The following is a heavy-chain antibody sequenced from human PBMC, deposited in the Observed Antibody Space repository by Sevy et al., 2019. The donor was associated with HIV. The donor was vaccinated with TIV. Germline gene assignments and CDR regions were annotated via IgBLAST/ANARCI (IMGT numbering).Heavy chain of an antibody. V-gene: IGHV3-7*01. J-gene: IGHJ4*02. D-gene: IGHD3-16*01. CDR3: AHGKFERFES. CDR1: GFTFSANW. CDR2: IKGDGSDK. Sequence: GGSLRLSCAASGFTFSANWMNWVRQAPGKGLEWVANIKGDGSDKHYVDSVEGRFTISRDNAKNLLYLQMNSLRVEDTAVYYCAHGKFERFESWGQLTLVTVSS.